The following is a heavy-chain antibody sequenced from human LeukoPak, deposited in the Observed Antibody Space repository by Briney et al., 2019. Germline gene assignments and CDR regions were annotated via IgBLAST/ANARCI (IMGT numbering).Heavy chain of an antibody. CDR1: GGTFSSYA. D-gene: IGHD3-10*01. CDR2: IIPIFGTA. CDR3: ARDRPQHYYGSGSYSTPDYYYYYGMDV. J-gene: IGHJ6*02. V-gene: IGHV1-69*13. Sequence: GASVKVSCKASGGTFSSYAISWVRQAPGQGLEWMGGIIPIFGTANYAQKFQGRVTITADESTSTAYMELSSLRSEDTAVYYCARDRPQHYYGSGSYSTPDYYYYYGMDVWGQGTTVTVSS.